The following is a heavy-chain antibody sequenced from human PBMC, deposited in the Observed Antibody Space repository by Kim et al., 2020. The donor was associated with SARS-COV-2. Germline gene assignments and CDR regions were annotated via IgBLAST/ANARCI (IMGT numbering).Heavy chain of an antibody. CDR3: TRERERPYFGFDY. D-gene: IGHD3-9*01. CDR1: GFTFGDYA. CDR2: IRSKAYGGTT. V-gene: IGHV3-49*03. J-gene: IGHJ4*02. Sequence: GGSLRLSCTASGFTFGDYAMSWFRQAPGKGLEWVGFIRSKAYGGTTEYAASVKGRFTISRDDSKSIAYLQMNSLKTEDTAVYYCTRERERPYFGFDYWGQGTLVTVSS.